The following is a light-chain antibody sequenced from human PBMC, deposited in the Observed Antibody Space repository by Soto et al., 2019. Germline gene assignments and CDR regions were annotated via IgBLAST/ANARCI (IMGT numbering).Light chain of an antibody. CDR3: QSYDSSLSFV. V-gene: IGLV1-40*01. CDR2: GNS. J-gene: IGLJ2*01. Sequence: QSVLTQPPSVSGAPGQRVTISCTGSSSNIGAGYDVHWYQQLPGTAPRLLIYGNSNRPSGVPDRFSGSESGTSASLAITGLQAEDEADYYCQSYDSSLSFVFGGGTKLTVL. CDR1: SSNIGAGYD.